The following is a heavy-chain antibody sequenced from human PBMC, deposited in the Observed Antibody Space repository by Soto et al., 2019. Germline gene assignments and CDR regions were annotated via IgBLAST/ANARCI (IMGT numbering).Heavy chain of an antibody. V-gene: IGHV3-15*07. D-gene: IGHD3-22*01. J-gene: IGHJ4*02. CDR1: GFTFSNAC. Sequence: PGGSLRLSCAASGFTFSNACMNWVRQAPGKGLEWVGRIKSKTDGGTTDYAAPVKGRFTISRDDSKNTLYLQMNSLKTEDAAVYYCTTDPELLTYYYDSSGYWSKEAGAPDDYWGQGTLVTVSS. CDR2: IKSKTDGGTT. CDR3: TTDPELLTYYYDSSGYWSKEAGAPDDY.